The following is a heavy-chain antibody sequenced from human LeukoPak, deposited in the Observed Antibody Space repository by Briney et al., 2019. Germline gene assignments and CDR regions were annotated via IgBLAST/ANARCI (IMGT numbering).Heavy chain of an antibody. CDR3: APPVGSGAYFDY. V-gene: IGHV3-23*01. Sequence: AGGSLRLSCAASGFTFSSYAMSWVRQAPGKGLEWLSAISGSGVSTYYADSVKGRFTISRDNSRNTLYLQMNCLRADDTAVYYCAPPVGSGAYFDYWGQGTLVTVSS. J-gene: IGHJ4*02. D-gene: IGHD3-10*01. CDR1: GFTFSSYA. CDR2: ISGSGVST.